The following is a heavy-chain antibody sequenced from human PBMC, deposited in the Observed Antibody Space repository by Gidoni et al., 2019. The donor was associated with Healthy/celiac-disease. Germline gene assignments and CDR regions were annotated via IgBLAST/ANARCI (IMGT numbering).Heavy chain of an antibody. CDR2: ISYDGSNK. V-gene: IGHV3-30*03. Sequence: QVQLVESGGGVVQPGRSLRLSCAASGFTFSSYGMHWVRQAPGKGLEWVAVISYDGSNKYYADSVKGRFTISRDNSKNTLYLQMNSLRAEDTAVYYCATDALTFGGVIVLYYFDYWGQGTLVTVSS. D-gene: IGHD3-16*02. CDR1: GFTFSSYG. J-gene: IGHJ4*02. CDR3: ATDALTFGGVIVLYYFDY.